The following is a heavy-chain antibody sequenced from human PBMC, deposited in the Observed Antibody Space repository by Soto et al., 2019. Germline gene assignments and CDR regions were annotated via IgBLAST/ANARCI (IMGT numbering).Heavy chain of an antibody. V-gene: IGHV4-61*03. D-gene: IGHD5-12*01. J-gene: IGHJ4*02. CDR1: GGSVTSEHYY. Sequence: QVQLQESGPGLVKSSETLSLTCTVSGGSVTSEHYYWNWIRQPPGKGLEWIGYFFYTGSTNYNPSLGGRLTIVVDVSKNHFSLRLNSVTAADPAVYYCAGGTDGKKVAYWGQGALVTVSS. CDR2: FFYTGST. CDR3: AGGTDGKKVAY.